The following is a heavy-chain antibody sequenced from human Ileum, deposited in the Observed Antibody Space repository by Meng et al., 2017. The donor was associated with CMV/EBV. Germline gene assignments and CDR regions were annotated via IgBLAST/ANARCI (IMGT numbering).Heavy chain of an antibody. CDR2: IDTNTGNP. Sequence: QGQRGGSGSELKKPGASLKSSCKTSGYTFTSNNIIWVRQAPGQGPEWMGWIDTNTGNPTYAQGFTGRFVFSLDTSVNTAYLQISSLKAEDTAVYYCARDGLSGRYFDYWGQGTLVTVSS. V-gene: IGHV7-4-1*02. J-gene: IGHJ4*02. CDR1: GYTFTSNN. D-gene: IGHD1-26*01. CDR3: ARDGLSGRYFDY.